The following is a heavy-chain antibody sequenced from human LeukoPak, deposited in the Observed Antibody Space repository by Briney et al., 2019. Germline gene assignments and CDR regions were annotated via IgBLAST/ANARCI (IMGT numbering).Heavy chain of an antibody. CDR1: GFTFSNAW. CDR3: SGGSWGIVATMADY. CDR2: IKSKTDGGTT. V-gene: IGHV3-15*01. D-gene: IGHD5-12*01. Sequence: GGSLRLSCAASGFTFSNAWMSWVRQAPGKGLEWVGRIKSKTDGGTTDYAAPVKGRFTISRDDSKNTLYLQMNSLKTEDTAVYYCSGGSWGIVATMADYWGQGTLVTVSS. J-gene: IGHJ4*02.